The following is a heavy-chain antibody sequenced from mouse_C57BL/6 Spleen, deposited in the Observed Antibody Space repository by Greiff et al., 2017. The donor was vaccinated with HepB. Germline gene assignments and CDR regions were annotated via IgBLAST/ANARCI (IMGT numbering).Heavy chain of an antibody. CDR2: IWRGGST. Sequence: VKLVDSGPGLVQPSQSLSITCTVSGFSLTSYGVHWVRQSPGKGLEWLGVIWRGGSTDYNAAFISRLSITKDNSKSQVFFKMNSLQADDTAIYYCAKSPGWYFDVWGTGTTVTVSS. CDR1: GFSLTSYG. J-gene: IGHJ1*03. V-gene: IGHV2-5*01. CDR3: AKSPGWYFDV.